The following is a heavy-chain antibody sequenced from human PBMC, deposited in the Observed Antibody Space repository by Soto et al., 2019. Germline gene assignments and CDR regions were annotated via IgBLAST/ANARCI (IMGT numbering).Heavy chain of an antibody. CDR3: AKDKGGTPYYIDS. J-gene: IGHJ4*02. D-gene: IGHD2-15*01. Sequence: VLLVESGGGLVQPGRSLRLSCAVSGFNFGNYAMHWVRQAPGKGLEWVAAINWNSDKVAYADSVLGLFTIFSDSAKNPLHLQMNDLTTEDTALYYCAKDKGGTPYYIDSWGQGILVTVSS. CDR2: INWNSDKV. V-gene: IGHV3-9*01. CDR1: GFNFGNYA.